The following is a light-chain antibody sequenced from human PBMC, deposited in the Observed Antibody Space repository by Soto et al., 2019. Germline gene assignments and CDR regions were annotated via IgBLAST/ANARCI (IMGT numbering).Light chain of an antibody. J-gene: IGLJ1*01. CDR1: SSDVGAYNY. Sequence: QSALTQPASVSGPPGQSITISCTGTSSDVGAYNYVSWYQHHPGKAPRLVIYDVTNRPSGISDRFSGSKSGNTASLTISGLLAEDEADYYCTSYTSISTYVFGTWTKLTVL. CDR3: TSYTSISTYV. CDR2: DVT. V-gene: IGLV2-14*01.